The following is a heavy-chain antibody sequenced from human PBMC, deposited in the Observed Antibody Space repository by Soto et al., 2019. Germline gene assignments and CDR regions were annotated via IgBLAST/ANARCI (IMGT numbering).Heavy chain of an antibody. CDR2: ITPGGVRT. J-gene: IGHJ4*02. Sequence: DVQLLVSGGNLVQPGGSLRLSCAASGFSFSTYDMTWVRQAPGKGLEWVSTITPGGVRTHYADSVKGRFTISRDNSKNTLYLQMNTLRAGDTALYFCAKSGGVRYNDRAGTFDSWGQGTLVTVSS. D-gene: IGHD3-22*01. CDR1: GFSFSTYD. V-gene: IGHV3-23*01. CDR3: AKSGGVRYNDRAGTFDS.